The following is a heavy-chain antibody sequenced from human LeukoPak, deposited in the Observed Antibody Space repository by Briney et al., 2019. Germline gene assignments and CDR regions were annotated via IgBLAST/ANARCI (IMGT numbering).Heavy chain of an antibody. J-gene: IGHJ4*02. V-gene: IGHV1-2*02. CDR2: INPNSGGT. CDR1: GYTFTGYY. CDR3: ARDNYSYGYIGD. Sequence: ASVKVSCKASGYTFTGYYMHWVRQAPRQGLEWKGWINPNSGGTNYAQKFQGRVTMTRDTSISTAYMELSRLRSDDTAVYYCARDNYSYGYIGDWGQGTLVTVSS. D-gene: IGHD5-18*01.